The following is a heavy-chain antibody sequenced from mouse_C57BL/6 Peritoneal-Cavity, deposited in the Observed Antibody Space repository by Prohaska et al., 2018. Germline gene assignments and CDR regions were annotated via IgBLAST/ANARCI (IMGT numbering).Heavy chain of an antibody. J-gene: IGHJ3*01. CDR2: INPDSSTI. V-gene: IGHV4-1*01. CDR3: ATYYSNYWFAY. D-gene: IGHD2-5*01. CDR1: EIDFSRYW. Sequence: EVNLLQSGGVLLQPGGSLKLSCSASEIDFSRYWMSWVRRDSGKGLEWIGEINPDSSTINYAPSLKDKFIISRDNAKNTLYLQMSKVRTEDTALYYCATYYSNYWFAYWGQGTLVTGSA.